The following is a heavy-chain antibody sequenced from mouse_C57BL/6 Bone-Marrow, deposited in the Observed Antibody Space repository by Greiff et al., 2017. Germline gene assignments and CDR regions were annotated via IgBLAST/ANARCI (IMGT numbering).Heavy chain of an antibody. CDR1: GFNIKDDY. Sequence: VQLQQSGAELVRPGASVKLSCTASGFNIKDDYMHWVKQRPEQGLEWIGWIDPENGDTEYASKFQGKATITADTSSNTAYLQLSSLTSEDTAVYYCTTNLLLRLYHFDYWGQGTTLTVSS. CDR2: IDPENGDT. D-gene: IGHD1-1*01. CDR3: TTNLLLRLYHFDY. V-gene: IGHV14-4*01. J-gene: IGHJ2*01.